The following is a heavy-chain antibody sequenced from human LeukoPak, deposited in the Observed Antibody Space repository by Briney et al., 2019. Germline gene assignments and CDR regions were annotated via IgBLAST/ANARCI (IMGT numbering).Heavy chain of an antibody. V-gene: IGHV1-8*01. CDR3: ARAYCSGGSCLGDY. CDR2: MNPNTGDT. D-gene: IGHD2-15*01. J-gene: IGHJ4*02. Sequence: ASVKVSCKASGYTFTSYDINWVRQATGQGLEWMGWMNPNTGDTDYTQKFQGRVTMTRNTSISTAYMELRSLRSDDTAVYYCARAYCSGGSCLGDYWGQGTLVTVSS. CDR1: GYTFTSYD.